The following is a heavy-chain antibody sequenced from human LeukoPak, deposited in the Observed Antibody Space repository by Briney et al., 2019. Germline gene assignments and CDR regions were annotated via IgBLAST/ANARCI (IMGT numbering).Heavy chain of an antibody. J-gene: IGHJ4*02. CDR3: ASHYYGSGSYYWVAGFDY. CDR1: GFTVSGNY. V-gene: IGHV3-7*01. D-gene: IGHD3-10*01. Sequence: GGSLRLSWAASGFTVSGNYMSWVRQARGKGLEWVANIKQDGSEKYYVDSVKGRFTISRDNAKNSLYLQMNSLRAEDTAVYYCASHYYGSGSYYWVAGFDYWGQGTLVTVSS. CDR2: IKQDGSEK.